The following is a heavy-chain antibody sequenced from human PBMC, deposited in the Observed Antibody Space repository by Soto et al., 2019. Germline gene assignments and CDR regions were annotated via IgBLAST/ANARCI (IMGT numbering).Heavy chain of an antibody. CDR2: IYYSGST. V-gene: IGHV4-39*01. CDR3: ARRYCSGGSCYSFLPPHFDY. J-gene: IGHJ4*02. CDR1: GGSISSSSYY. D-gene: IGHD2-15*01. Sequence: QLQLQESGPGLVKPSETLSLTCTVSGGSISSSSYYWGWIRQPPGKGLEWIGSIYYSGSTYYNPSLKRRVTISVDTSKNQFSLKLSSVTAADTAVYYCARRYCSGGSCYSFLPPHFDYWGQGTLVTVSS.